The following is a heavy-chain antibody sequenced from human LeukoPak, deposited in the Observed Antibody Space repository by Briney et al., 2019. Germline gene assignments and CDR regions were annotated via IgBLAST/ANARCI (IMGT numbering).Heavy chain of an antibody. D-gene: IGHD2-21*02. CDR2: IKQDGSEK. V-gene: IGHV3-7*01. CDR1: GFTFSSYW. J-gene: IGHJ6*03. CDR3: ARELGDDYYYYMDV. Sequence: GGSLRLSCAASGFTFSSYWMSWVRQAPGEGLEWVANIKQDGSEKYYVDSVKGRFTISRDNAKNSLYLQMNSLRAEDTAVYYCARELGDDYYYYMDVWGKGTTVTISS.